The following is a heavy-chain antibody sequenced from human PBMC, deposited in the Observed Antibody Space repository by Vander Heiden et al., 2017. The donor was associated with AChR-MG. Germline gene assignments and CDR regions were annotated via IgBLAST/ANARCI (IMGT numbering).Heavy chain of an antibody. D-gene: IGHD3-3*01. CDR2: MNPNSGNT. CDR1: GYTFTSYD. J-gene: IGHJ5*02. Sequence: QVQLVQSGAEVKKPGASVKVSCKASGYTFTSYDINWVRQATGQGLEWMGWMNPNSGNTGYAQKFQGRVTMTRNTSISTAYMELSSLRSEDTAVYYCARGGTTSEYYDFWSGYYSTNWFDPWGQGTLVTVSS. V-gene: IGHV1-8*01. CDR3: ARGGTTSEYYDFWSGYYSTNWFDP.